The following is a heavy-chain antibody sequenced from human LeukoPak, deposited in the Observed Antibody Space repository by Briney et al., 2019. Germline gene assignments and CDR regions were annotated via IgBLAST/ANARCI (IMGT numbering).Heavy chain of an antibody. J-gene: IGHJ3*02. D-gene: IGHD2-8*01. CDR2: IFNTGST. CDR3: ARALRGLGVFDI. Sequence: SETLSLTCTVSGGSISSNYWTWIRQTPGKGLEWIGSIFNTGSTNHNPSLKSRVTISLDTSKNQFSLKLSSETAADTAVYYCARALRGLGVFDIWGQGTMVTVSS. CDR1: GGSISSNY. V-gene: IGHV4-59*01.